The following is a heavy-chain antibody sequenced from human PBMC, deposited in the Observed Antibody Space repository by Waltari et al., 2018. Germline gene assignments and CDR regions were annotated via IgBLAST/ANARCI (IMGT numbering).Heavy chain of an antibody. V-gene: IGHV3-53*04. CDR1: GFTVSINY. J-gene: IGHJ6*02. CDR3: ARDLNYYGMDV. CDR2: IYSGGST. Sequence: EVRLVESGGGLVQPGGSVRLSCAASGFTVSINYISWVRQAPGKGLEWVSVIYSGGSTYYADSVKGRFTISRHNSKNTLYLQMNSLRAEDTAVYYCARDLNYYGMDVWGQGTTVTVSS.